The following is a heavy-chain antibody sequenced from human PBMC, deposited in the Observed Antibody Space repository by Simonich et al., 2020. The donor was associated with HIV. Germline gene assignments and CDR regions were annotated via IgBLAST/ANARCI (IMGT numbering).Heavy chain of an antibody. CDR2: IYYSGST. V-gene: IGHV4-34*01. Sequence: QVQLQQWGAGLLKPSETLSLTCTVYGGSFSDYYWGWIRQPPGKGLEWIGSIYYSGSTTYSPSLKSRVTISVDTSKNQFSLKLTSVTAADTAVYYCATTINYEDAFDIWGQGTMVTVSS. CDR3: ATTINYEDAFDI. D-gene: IGHD4-4*01. CDR1: GGSFSDYY. J-gene: IGHJ3*02.